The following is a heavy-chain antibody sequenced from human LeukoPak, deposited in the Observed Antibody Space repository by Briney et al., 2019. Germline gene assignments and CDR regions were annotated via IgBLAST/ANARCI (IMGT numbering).Heavy chain of an antibody. D-gene: IGHD1-26*01. J-gene: IGHJ4*02. Sequence: GGSLRLSCAASGFTFNTSWMHWVRQASGKGLIWVSRINADETSTTYADSVKGRFAISRDNAKNTLYLQMNSLRAEDTAMYYCATAGVRSGSFASLDYWGQGTLVTVSS. CDR3: ATAGVRSGSFASLDY. CDR2: INADETST. CDR1: GFTFNTSW. V-gene: IGHV3-74*01.